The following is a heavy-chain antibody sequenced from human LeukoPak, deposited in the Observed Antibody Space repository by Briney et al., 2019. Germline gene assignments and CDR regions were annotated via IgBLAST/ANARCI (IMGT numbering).Heavy chain of an antibody. V-gene: IGHV1-2*02. CDR3: ARDVQQLANYYYYGLDV. Sequence: ASVKVSCKASGYTFTSYAISWVRQAPGQGLEWMGWINPNSGGTNYAQKFQGRVTMTRDTSISTAYMELNRLRSDDTAVYYCARDVQQLANYYYYGLDVWGQGTTVTVSS. J-gene: IGHJ6*02. CDR1: GYTFTSYA. D-gene: IGHD6-13*01. CDR2: INPNSGGT.